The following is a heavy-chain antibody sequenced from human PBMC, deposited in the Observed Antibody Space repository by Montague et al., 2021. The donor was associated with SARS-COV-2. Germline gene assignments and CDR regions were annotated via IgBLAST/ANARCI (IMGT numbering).Heavy chain of an antibody. D-gene: IGHD1-14*01. CDR2: IYYTGGT. Sequence: TLSLTCTVPGDSISSSNYYWNWIRQNPGKGLEWIGYIYYTGGTHYNPSLESRLTISIDTSKIQFSLRLSSVTAADTSVYYCARGNITPSGFDIWGQGTVVTVSS. V-gene: IGHV4-31*03. J-gene: IGHJ3*02. CDR1: GDSISSSNYY. CDR3: ARGNITPSGFDI.